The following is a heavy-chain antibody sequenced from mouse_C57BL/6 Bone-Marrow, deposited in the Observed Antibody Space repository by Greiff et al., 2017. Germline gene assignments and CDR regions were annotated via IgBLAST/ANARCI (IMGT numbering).Heavy chain of an antibody. CDR1: GYTFTGYW. V-gene: IGHV1-9*01. CDR2: ILPGSGST. CDR3: ARWGYAMDY. J-gene: IGHJ4*01. Sequence: QVQLKQSGAELMKPGASVKLSCKATGYTFTGYWIEWVKQWPGHGLEWIGEILPGSGSTNYNEKFKGKGTFTADTSSNTAYMQLSSQTTEDSAIYYCARWGYAMDYWGQGTSVTVSS.